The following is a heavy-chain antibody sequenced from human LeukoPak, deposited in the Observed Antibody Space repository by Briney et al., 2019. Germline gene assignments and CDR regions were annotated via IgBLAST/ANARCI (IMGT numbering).Heavy chain of an antibody. CDR3: ARVRDVGYCSGGSCYSAEYFHH. V-gene: IGHV1-2*02. Sequence: GASVKASCKASGCTFTGYYMHWVRRAPGQGLEWMGWINPNSGGTNSAQKFQGRVTMTRDTSISTAYVELTRLRSDDTAVYYCARVRDVGYCSGGSCYSAEYFHHWGQGTLVTVSS. CDR2: INPNSGGT. D-gene: IGHD2-15*01. CDR1: GCTFTGYY. J-gene: IGHJ1*01.